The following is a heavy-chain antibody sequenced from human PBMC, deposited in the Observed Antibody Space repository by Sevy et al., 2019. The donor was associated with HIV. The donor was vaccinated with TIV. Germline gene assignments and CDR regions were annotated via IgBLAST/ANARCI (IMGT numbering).Heavy chain of an antibody. D-gene: IGHD1-26*01. CDR3: ARDLVGASQYYYYYYYMDV. CDR1: GFTFSSYS. V-gene: IGHV3-21*01. J-gene: IGHJ6*03. Sequence: GGSLRLSCVASGFTFSSYSMNWVRQAPGKGLEWVSSISSSSSYIYYADSVKGRFTISRDNAKNSLYLQMNSLRAEDTAVYYCARDLVGASQYYYYYYYMDVWGKGTTVTVSS. CDR2: ISSSSSYI.